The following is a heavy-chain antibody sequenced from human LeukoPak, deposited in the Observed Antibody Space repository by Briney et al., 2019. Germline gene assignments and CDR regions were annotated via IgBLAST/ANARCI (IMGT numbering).Heavy chain of an antibody. CDR3: ARDRITMVRGVLEY. CDR2: IYYSGTP. D-gene: IGHD3-10*01. J-gene: IGHJ4*02. Sequence: SETLSLTCTVSGGSISSSNYYWGWIRQPPGKGLEWIGSIYYSGTPYYNPSLKSRVTISVDTSKNQFSLKLSSVTAADTAVYYCARDRITMVRGVLEYWGQGTLVTVSS. CDR1: GGSISSSNYY. V-gene: IGHV4-39*07.